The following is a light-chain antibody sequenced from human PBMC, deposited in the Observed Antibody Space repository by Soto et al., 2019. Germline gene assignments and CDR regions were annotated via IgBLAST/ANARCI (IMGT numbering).Light chain of an antibody. CDR1: QTISTY. J-gene: IGKJ5*01. CDR3: QQSYRNPIT. CDR2: AAS. Sequence: DIHMTRSPSSLSASVGDIVTITCWTSQTISTYLNWYQHKPGKAPEVLIYAASNLQSGVPSRLSGSGSGTDLTITISSMQTADSETYYCQQSYRNPITFGQGTRLEIK. V-gene: IGKV1-39*01.